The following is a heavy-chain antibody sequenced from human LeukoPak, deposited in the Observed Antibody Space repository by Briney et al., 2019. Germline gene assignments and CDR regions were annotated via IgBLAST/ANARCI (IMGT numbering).Heavy chain of an antibody. D-gene: IGHD4-23*01. CDR1: GGSISSSSYY. Sequence: SETLSLTCTVSGGSISSSSYYWGWIRQPPGKGLEWIGSIYYSGSTYYNPSLKSRVTISVDTSKNQFSLKLSSVTAADTAVYYCASTTVVTHAHWGQGTLVTVSS. J-gene: IGHJ4*02. V-gene: IGHV4-39*01. CDR3: ASTTVVTHAH. CDR2: IYYSGST.